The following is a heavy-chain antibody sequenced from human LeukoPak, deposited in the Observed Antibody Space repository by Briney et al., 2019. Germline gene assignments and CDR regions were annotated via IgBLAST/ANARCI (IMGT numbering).Heavy chain of an antibody. CDR3: ARYSGYDTRLFDY. CDR2: IYYSGST. CDR1: GGSVSSGSYY. Sequence: SETLSLTCTVSGGSVSSGSYYWSWIRQPPGKGLEWIGYIYYSGSTNYNPSLKSRVTISVDTSKNQFSLKPSSVTAADTAVYYCARYSGYDTRLFDYWGQGTLVTVSS. V-gene: IGHV4-61*01. J-gene: IGHJ4*02. D-gene: IGHD5-12*01.